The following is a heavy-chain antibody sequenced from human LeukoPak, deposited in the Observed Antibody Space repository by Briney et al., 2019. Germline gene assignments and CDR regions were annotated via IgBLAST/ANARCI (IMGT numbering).Heavy chain of an antibody. CDR3: ARHGHYYDSSGYVDY. CDR1: GGSFSGYY. Sequence: PSETLSLTCAVYGGSFSGYYWSWIRQPPGKGLEWIGYIYYSGSTNYNPSLKSRVTISVDTSKNQFSLKLSSVTAADTAVYYCARHGHYYDSSGYVDYWGQGTLVTVSS. D-gene: IGHD3-22*01. J-gene: IGHJ4*02. V-gene: IGHV4-59*08. CDR2: IYYSGST.